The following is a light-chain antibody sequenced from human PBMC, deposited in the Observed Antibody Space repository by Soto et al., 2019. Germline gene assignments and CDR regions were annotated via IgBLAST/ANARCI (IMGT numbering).Light chain of an antibody. CDR1: QTISYY. V-gene: IGKV3-11*01. J-gene: IGKJ4*01. Sequence: EIVLTQSPATLSLSPGERATLSCRASQTISYYLAWYQQKPGQAPRLLIYDASNRATGIPARFSGSGSGTDFTLTFSSLEPEDFAVYYCQQRSNWLTFGGGTRWISN. CDR3: QQRSNWLT. CDR2: DAS.